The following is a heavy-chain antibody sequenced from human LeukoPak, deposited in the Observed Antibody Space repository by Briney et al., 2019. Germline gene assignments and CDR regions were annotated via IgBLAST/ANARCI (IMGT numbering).Heavy chain of an antibody. CDR2: IIPIFGTA. D-gene: IGHD5-18*01. CDR3: ARPDEDRGYSYGYNY. V-gene: IGHV1-69*13. J-gene: IGHJ4*02. Sequence: SVNVSYKASGGTFSSYAISWVRQAPGQGLEWMGGIIPIFGTAKYAQKFQGRVTITADESTSTAYMELSSLRSEDTAVYYCARPDEDRGYSYGYNYWGQGTLVTVSS. CDR1: GGTFSSYA.